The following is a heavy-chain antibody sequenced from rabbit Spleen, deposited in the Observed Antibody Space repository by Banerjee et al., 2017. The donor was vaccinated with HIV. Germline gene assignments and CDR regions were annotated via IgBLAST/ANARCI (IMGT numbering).Heavy chain of an antibody. D-gene: IGHD4-1*01. V-gene: IGHV1S45*01. J-gene: IGHJ6*01. CDR2: ILTAGSDST. CDR3: ARVSESSGWGEDL. CDR1: GFSFSNKAV. Sequence: QEQLVESGGGLVKPEGSLKLSCTASGFSFSNKAVMCWVRQAPGKGLEWIGCILTAGSDSTWYASWAQGRFTISKTSSTTVTLQMTSLTAADTATYFCARVSESSGWGEDLWGPGTLVTVS.